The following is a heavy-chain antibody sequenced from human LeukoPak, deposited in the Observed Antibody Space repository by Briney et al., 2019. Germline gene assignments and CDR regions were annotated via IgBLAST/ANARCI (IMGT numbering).Heavy chain of an antibody. CDR2: IYYSGST. CDR1: GGSISSYY. CDR3: ARSDLYYDFWSGYHSTHDAFDI. Sequence: SETLSLTCTVSGGSISSYYWSWIRQPPGKGLEWIGYIYYSGSTNYNPSLKSRVTISVDTSKNQFSLKLSSVTAADTAVYYCARSDLYYDFWSGYHSTHDAFDIWGQGTMVTISS. D-gene: IGHD3-3*01. V-gene: IGHV4-59*08. J-gene: IGHJ3*02.